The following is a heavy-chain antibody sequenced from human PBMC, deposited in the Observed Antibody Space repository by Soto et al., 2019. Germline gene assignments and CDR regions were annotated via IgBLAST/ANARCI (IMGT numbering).Heavy chain of an antibody. CDR3: ASVGYDSSGYYYAFDI. J-gene: IGHJ3*02. D-gene: IGHD3-22*01. CDR2: IIPIFGTA. Sequence: SVKVSCKASGGTFSSYAISWVRQAPGQGLEWMGGIIPIFGTANYAQKFQGRVTITADESTSTAYMELSSLRSEDTAVYYCASVGYDSSGYYYAFDIWGQGTMVTVSS. CDR1: GGTFSSYA. V-gene: IGHV1-69*13.